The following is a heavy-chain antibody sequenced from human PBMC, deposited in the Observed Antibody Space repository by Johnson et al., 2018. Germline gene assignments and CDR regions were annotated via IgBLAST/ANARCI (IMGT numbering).Heavy chain of an antibody. CDR2: ISYDGSNK. V-gene: IGHV3-30*04. J-gene: IGHJ6*02. CDR1: GFTFSSYA. D-gene: IGHD3-16*01. Sequence: QVQLVQSGGGLVQPGRSLRLSCAASGFTFSSYAMHWVRQAPGKGLEWVAVISYDGSNKYYADSVKGRFTISRDNSKNTLYLQMNSLRAEDTAVYYCARAIRWGAGSYYGMDVWGQGTTVTVSS. CDR3: ARAIRWGAGSYYGMDV.